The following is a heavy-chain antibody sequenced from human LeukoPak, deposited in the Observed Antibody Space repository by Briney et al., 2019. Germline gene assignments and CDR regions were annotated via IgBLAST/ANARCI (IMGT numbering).Heavy chain of an antibody. J-gene: IGHJ4*02. V-gene: IGHV1-3*04. Sequence: ASVKVSCKTSGYTFTKYALHWVRRAPGQGLEWLGWIDTGKGNTRYSQKLQDRVTLTRDTSATTAYMELSSLRSEDTAVYYCARDESDWGQGTLVTVSS. CDR1: GYTFTKYA. CDR2: IDTGKGNT. CDR3: ARDESD.